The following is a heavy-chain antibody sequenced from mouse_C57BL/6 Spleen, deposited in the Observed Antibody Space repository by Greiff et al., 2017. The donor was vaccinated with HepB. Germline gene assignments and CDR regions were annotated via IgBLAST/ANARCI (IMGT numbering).Heavy chain of an antibody. J-gene: IGHJ4*01. CDR2: IRLKSDNYAT. CDR1: GFTFSNYW. Sequence: EVKLMESGGGLVQPGGSMKLSCVASGFTFSNYWMNWVRQSPEKGLEWVAQIRLKSDNYATHYAESVKGRFTISRDDSKSSVYLQMNNLRAEDTGIYYCTKTGTLGAMDYWGQGTSVTVSS. CDR3: TKTGTLGAMDY. D-gene: IGHD4-1*01. V-gene: IGHV6-3*01.